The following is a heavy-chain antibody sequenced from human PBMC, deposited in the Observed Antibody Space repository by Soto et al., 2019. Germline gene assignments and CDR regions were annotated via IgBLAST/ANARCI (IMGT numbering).Heavy chain of an antibody. V-gene: IGHV1-69*06. Sequence: QVQLVQSGAEVKKPGSSVKVSCKPSGGSFSSHAVSWVRQAPGQGLEWVGGIVPIFGTKNYAEKFQGRVTITADKSTSTVYMDLSSLKSEDTAVYFCARDRRDQRIFGMGGYFDLWGRGTLVSVSS. CDR3: ARDRRDQRIFGMGGYFDL. J-gene: IGHJ2*01. D-gene: IGHD3-3*01. CDR2: IVPIFGTK. CDR1: GGSFSSHA.